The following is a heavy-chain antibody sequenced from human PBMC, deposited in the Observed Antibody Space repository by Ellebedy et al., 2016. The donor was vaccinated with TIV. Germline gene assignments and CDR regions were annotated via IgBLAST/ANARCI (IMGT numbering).Heavy chain of an antibody. CDR1: GFTFSSYS. Sequence: PGGSLRLSCAASGFTFSSYSMNWVRQAPGKGLEWVSYISSSSSTIYYADSVKGRFTISRDNSKNTVYLQMNSLRAEDTAVYYCAKDQTIVSTIVDYWGQGTLVTVSS. J-gene: IGHJ4*02. CDR3: AKDQTIVSTIVDY. CDR2: ISSSSSTI. D-gene: IGHD5/OR15-5a*01. V-gene: IGHV3-48*01.